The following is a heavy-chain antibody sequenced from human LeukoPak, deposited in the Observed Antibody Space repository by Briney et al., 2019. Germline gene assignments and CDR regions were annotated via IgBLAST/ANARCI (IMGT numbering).Heavy chain of an antibody. Sequence: RGSLRLSCAASGFIFSDYYMTWIRQAPGKGLEWVSYISSSGGITYYADSVKGRFTISRDNAKNSLYLEMNSLRDDDTAVYFCARTGGAGSPSDTWGQGTLVTVFS. CDR1: GFIFSDYY. CDR2: ISSSGGIT. D-gene: IGHD3-10*01. V-gene: IGHV3-11*01. CDR3: ARTGGAGSPSDT. J-gene: IGHJ5*02.